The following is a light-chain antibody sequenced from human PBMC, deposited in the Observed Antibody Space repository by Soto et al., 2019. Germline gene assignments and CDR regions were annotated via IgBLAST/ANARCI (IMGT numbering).Light chain of an antibody. CDR1: QSISSW. V-gene: IGKV1-5*01. J-gene: IGKJ5*01. CDR2: DAS. Sequence: PSTLSASVGDKVTITCRASQSISSWLAWYQQKPGKAPKLLTYDASSLESGVPSTFSGSGSGTEFSLTISNLRPDDFATYYCQHYHSFSITFGQGTRLEIK. CDR3: QHYHSFSIT.